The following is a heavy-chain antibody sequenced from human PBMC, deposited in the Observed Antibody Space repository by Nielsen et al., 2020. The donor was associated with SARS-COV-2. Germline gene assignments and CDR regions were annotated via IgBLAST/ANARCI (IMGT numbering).Heavy chain of an antibody. J-gene: IGHJ2*01. CDR2: ISWKSRTI. Sequence: GGSLRLSCAASGFTFSSYGMHWVRQAPGKGLEWVSGISWKSRTIGYADSVKGRFTISRDNAKNSLFLQMNSLRAEDTALYYCVKDASAMLSWYFDVWGRGTLVTVSS. CDR1: GFTFSSYG. D-gene: IGHD3-16*01. CDR3: VKDASAMLSWYFDV. V-gene: IGHV3-9*01.